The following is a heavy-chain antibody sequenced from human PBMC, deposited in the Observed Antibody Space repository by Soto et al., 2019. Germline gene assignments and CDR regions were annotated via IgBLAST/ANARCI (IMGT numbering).Heavy chain of an antibody. CDR3: ARLANIFDFDN. D-gene: IGHD2-21*01. CDR2: FIPVYRTL. Sequence: ASVKVSCKASGGSFGKSAINWVRQTPGQGLEWLGGFIPVYRTLNYAQKFQGRVTITADKSISTAYLQWSSLKASDTAMYYCARLANIFDFDNWGHGTLVTVSS. J-gene: IGHJ4*01. CDR1: GGSFGKSA. V-gene: IGHV1-69*06.